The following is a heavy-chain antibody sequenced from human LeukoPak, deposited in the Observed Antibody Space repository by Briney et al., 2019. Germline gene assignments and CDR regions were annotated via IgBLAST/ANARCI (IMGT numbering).Heavy chain of an antibody. V-gene: IGHV4-34*01. D-gene: IGHD3-10*01. Sequence: SETLSLTCAVYGGSFSGYYWSWIRQPPGKGLEWIGEINHSGSTNYNPSLKGRVTISVGTSKNQFSLQLTSVTAAGTAVYYCARRLGRRFGERFYYYYYMDVWGKGTTVTISS. J-gene: IGHJ6*03. CDR2: INHSGST. CDR1: GGSFSGYY. CDR3: ARRLGRRFGERFYYYYYMDV.